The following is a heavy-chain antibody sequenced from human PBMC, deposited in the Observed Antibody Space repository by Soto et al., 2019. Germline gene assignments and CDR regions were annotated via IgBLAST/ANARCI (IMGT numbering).Heavy chain of an antibody. CDR2: VVVNSGNT. D-gene: IGHD2-2*01. CDR1: GFTFTRSA. V-gene: IGHV1-58*01. CDR3: ATESPVLPFTAGAYYYYNGMDV. Sequence: SVKVSCKASGFTFTRSAVQWVRQARGQRLEWIGWVVVNSGNTNYAQKFQDRVTITRDMSTSTSYMELASLGSEDTAVYYCATESPVLPFTAGAYYYYNGMDVWGQGTTVTVSS. J-gene: IGHJ6*02.